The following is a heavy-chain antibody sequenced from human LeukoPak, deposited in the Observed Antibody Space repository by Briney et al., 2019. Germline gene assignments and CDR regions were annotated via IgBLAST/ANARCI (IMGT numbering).Heavy chain of an antibody. D-gene: IGHD3-22*01. CDR1: GFTFSGSA. CDR2: IRSKANSYAT. J-gene: IGHJ4*02. V-gene: IGHV3-73*01. Sequence: GGSLRLSCAASGFTFSGSAMHWVRQASGKGLEWVGRIRSKANSYATAYAASVKGRLTISRDDSKNTAYLQMNSLKTEDTAVYYCTTLDDSSGYDYWGQGTLVTVSS. CDR3: TTLDDSSGYDY.